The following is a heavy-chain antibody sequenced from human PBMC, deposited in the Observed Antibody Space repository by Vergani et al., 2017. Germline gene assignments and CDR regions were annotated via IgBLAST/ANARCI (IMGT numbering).Heavy chain of an antibody. J-gene: IGHJ6*02. CDR3: ARVIIYYYCNGMDV. CDR1: GYTFTGYY. Sequence: QVQLVQSGAEVKKPGASVKVSCKASGYTFTGYYMHWVRQAPGQGLEWMGWINPNSGGTNYAQKFQGRVTMTRDTSISTAYMVLSRLSSEDTAVYYCARVIIYYYCNGMDVWGQGTMVTVSS. V-gene: IGHV1-2*02. CDR2: INPNSGGT.